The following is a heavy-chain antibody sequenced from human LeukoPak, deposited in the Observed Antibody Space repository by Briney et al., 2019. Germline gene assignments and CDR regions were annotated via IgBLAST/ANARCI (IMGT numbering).Heavy chain of an antibody. CDR2: IYYTGSA. CDR1: GGSVSSRPHF. J-gene: IGHJ4*02. CDR3: ASLTGDPFDY. V-gene: IGHV4-39*02. Sequence: SETLSLTCTVSGGSVSSRPHFWAWIRQTPGKGLEWIGTIYYTGSANYNPSLKSRVTMSVDTSKDHFSLNLSSVTATDTAVYYCASLTGDPFDYWGQGTLVTVSS. D-gene: IGHD7-27*01.